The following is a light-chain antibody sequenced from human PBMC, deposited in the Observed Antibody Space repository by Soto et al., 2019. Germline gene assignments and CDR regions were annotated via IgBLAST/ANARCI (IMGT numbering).Light chain of an antibody. CDR1: HSISSSS. CDR3: QQYGTSPRT. CDR2: ATS. J-gene: IGKJ1*01. V-gene: IGKV3-20*01. Sequence: EIVLTQSPGTLSLSPGERATLSCRASHSISSSSLAWYQQKPGQAPRLLIYATSSRATGIPDRFSGSGSQTDFTLTISRLEPEDFAVYYCQQYGTSPRTFGQGTKVDIK.